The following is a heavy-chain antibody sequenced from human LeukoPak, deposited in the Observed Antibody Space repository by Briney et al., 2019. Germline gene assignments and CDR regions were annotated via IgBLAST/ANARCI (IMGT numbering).Heavy chain of an antibody. D-gene: IGHD4-17*01. CDR1: GFTLTTYS. CDR3: ARGHTAVTRHFDF. CDR2: ISSGSSAI. V-gene: IGHV3-21*01. J-gene: IGHJ4*02. Sequence: GGSLRLSCAASGFTLTTYSMTWVRQAPGKGLEWVSIISSGSSAIFSADALKGRFTISRDDAKNLLYLDMNSLRAEDTAVYYCARGHTAVTRHFDFWGQGTLVTVSS.